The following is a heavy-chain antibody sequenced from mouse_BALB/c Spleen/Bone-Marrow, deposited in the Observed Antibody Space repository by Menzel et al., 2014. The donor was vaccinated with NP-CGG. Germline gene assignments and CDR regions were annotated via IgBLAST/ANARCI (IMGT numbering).Heavy chain of an antibody. D-gene: IGHD2-3*01. CDR1: GYTFSSYW. J-gene: IGHJ4*01. Sequence: LVESGAELMKPGASVKISCKATGYTFSSYWIEWVKQRPGHGLEWIGEILPGSDSTNYNEKFKGKATFTADTSSNTAYMQLSSLTSEDSAVYYCASWGYDGYFYVMDYWGQGTSVTVSS. CDR2: ILPGSDST. V-gene: IGHV1-9*01. CDR3: ASWGYDGYFYVMDY.